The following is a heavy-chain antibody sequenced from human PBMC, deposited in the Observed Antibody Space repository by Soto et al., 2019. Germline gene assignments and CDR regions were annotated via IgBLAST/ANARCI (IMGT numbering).Heavy chain of an antibody. V-gene: IGHV1-18*01. CDR3: ARDDLSSSWSEF. D-gene: IGHD6-13*01. CDR1: GYTFISYG. J-gene: IGHJ4*02. Sequence: QIQLVQSGGEVKKPGASVKVSCKASGYTFISYGISWVRQAPGQGLEWMGRISPYNNNNKKCAQKVQGRDTLTTETSQTTAYMELRRLTSDDTAVYYFARDDLSSSWSEFWGQGTLVTVSS. CDR2: ISPYNNNNK.